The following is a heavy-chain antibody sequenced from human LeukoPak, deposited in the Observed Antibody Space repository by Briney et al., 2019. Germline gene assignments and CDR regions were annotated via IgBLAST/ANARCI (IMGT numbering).Heavy chain of an antibody. D-gene: IGHD3-10*01. Sequence: PSETLSLTCTVSGGSISSSSYYWGWIRLPPGKGLEWIGSIYYSGSAYYNPSLKSRVTISVDTSKNHFSLSLSSVTAADTAVYYCARWWFGESTTYYYYYMDVWGKGTTVTVSS. J-gene: IGHJ6*03. CDR3: ARWWFGESTTYYYYYMDV. CDR1: GGSISSSSYY. CDR2: IYYSGSA. V-gene: IGHV4-39*07.